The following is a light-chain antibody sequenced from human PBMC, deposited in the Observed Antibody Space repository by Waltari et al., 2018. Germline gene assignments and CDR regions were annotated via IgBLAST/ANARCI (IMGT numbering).Light chain of an antibody. CDR1: SGSVSPSYY. Sequence: QTVVTQEPSFSVSPGGTVTLTCGLSSGSVSPSYYPSWYQQTPGQAPPTLIYSTNPRSSGVPERCAGSILGNKAALTITGAQADDESDYYCVLYMGGGIWVFGGGTKLTVL. J-gene: IGLJ3*02. V-gene: IGLV8-61*01. CDR2: STN. CDR3: VLYMGGGIWV.